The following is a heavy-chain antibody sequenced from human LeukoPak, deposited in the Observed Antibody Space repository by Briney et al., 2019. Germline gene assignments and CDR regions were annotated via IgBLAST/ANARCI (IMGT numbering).Heavy chain of an antibody. V-gene: IGHV4-34*01. D-gene: IGHD6-6*01. CDR1: GGSFSGYY. J-gene: IGHJ6*03. Sequence: ASETLSLTCAVYGGSFSGYYWSWIRQPPGKGLEWIGEINHSGSTNYSPSLKSRVTISVDTSKNQFSLKLSSVTAADTAVYYCARGRFGARPHYYYMDVWGKGTTVTVSS. CDR2: INHSGST. CDR3: ARGRFGARPHYYYMDV.